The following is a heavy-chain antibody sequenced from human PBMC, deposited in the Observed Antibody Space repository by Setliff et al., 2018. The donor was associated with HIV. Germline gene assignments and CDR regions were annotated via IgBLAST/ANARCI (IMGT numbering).Heavy chain of an antibody. J-gene: IGHJ4*02. D-gene: IGHD5-12*01. CDR3: ARDLRDGYN. Sequence: PGGSLRLSCAASGLTVSSNYMSWVRQAPGKGLEWVSVIYIGGSTFYTDSVKGRFTISRDNSKNTLYLQMNNPRAEDTAVYYCARDLRDGYNWGQGTLVTVSS. CDR2: IYIGGST. CDR1: GLTVSSNY. V-gene: IGHV3-53*01.